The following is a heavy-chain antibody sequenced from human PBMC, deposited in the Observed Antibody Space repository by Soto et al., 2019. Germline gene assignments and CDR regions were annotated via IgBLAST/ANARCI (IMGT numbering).Heavy chain of an antibody. CDR2: INHSGST. V-gene: IGHV4-34*01. CDR1: GGSFSGYY. D-gene: IGHD3-22*01. CDR3: ARRGPHYYDSSGYYGWYFDL. Sequence: QVQLQQWGAGLLKPSETLSLTCAVYGGSFSGYYWSWIRQPPGKGLEWIGEINHSGSTNYNPSLKSRVTISVDTSKNQFSLKLSSVTAADTDVYYCARRGPHYYDSSGYYGWYFDLWGRGTLVTVSS. J-gene: IGHJ2*01.